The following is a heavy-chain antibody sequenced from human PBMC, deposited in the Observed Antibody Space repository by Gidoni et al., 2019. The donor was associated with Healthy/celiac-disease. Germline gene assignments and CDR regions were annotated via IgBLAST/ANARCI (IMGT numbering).Heavy chain of an antibody. CDR1: GGSISSYY. CDR3: ARERAGNYFDY. CDR2: IYYSGST. Sequence: QVQLQESGPGLVKPSETLSLTCTVSGGSISSYYWSWIRQPPGKGLEWIGYIYYSGSTNYNPSLKSRVTISVDTSKNQFSLKLSSVTAADTAVYYCARERAGNYFDYWGQGTLVTVSS. D-gene: IGHD6-13*01. V-gene: IGHV4-59*01. J-gene: IGHJ4*02.